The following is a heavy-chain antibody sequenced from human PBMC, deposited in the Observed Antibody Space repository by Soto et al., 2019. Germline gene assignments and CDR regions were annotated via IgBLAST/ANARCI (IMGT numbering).Heavy chain of an antibody. D-gene: IGHD2-2*01. V-gene: IGHV3-23*01. Sequence: AISGSGGSTYYADSVKGRFTISRDNSKNTLYLQMNSLRAEDTAVYYCAKLGDIVVVPAANDYWGQGTLVTVSS. CDR3: AKLGDIVVVPAANDY. CDR2: ISGSGGST. J-gene: IGHJ4*02.